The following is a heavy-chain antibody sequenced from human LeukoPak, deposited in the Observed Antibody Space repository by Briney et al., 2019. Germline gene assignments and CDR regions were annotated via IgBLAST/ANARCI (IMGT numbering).Heavy chain of an antibody. Sequence: SETLSLTCTVSGGSISSSSYYWGWIRQPPGKGLEWIGSIYYSGSTYYNPSLKSRVTISVDTSKNQFSLKLSSVTAADTAVYYCARLPSVLQYYYGSGSYSPGDWFDPWGQGTLVTVSS. CDR3: ARLPSVLQYYYGSGSYSPGDWFDP. V-gene: IGHV4-39*01. CDR2: IYYSGST. D-gene: IGHD3-10*01. J-gene: IGHJ5*02. CDR1: GGSISSSSYY.